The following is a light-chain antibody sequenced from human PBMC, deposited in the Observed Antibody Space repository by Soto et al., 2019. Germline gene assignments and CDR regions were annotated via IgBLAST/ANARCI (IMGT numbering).Light chain of an antibody. CDR3: QQYGSLSWT. Sequence: EIVLTQSPGTLSLSPGERATLSCRASQTVNSNYLAWYQQKPGQAPTILIYAASVRATGIPDRFSGSGSGPDFTLTISRLEPEDFAVYFCQQYGSLSWTFGQGTKVEIK. J-gene: IGKJ1*01. CDR2: AAS. CDR1: QTVNSNY. V-gene: IGKV3-20*01.